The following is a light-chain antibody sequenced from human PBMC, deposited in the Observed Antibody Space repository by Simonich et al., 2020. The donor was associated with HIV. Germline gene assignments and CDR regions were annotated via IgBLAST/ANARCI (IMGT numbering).Light chain of an antibody. CDR1: QSISDW. CDR3: QQSYSTPLFT. CDR2: AAS. Sequence: DIQMTQSPSTLSASVGDRVIITCRASQSISDWLAWYQQKPGKAPKLLIYAASSLQSGVPSRFSGSGSGIDFTLTISSLQPEDFATYYCQQSYSTPLFTFGPGTKVDVK. V-gene: IGKV1-39*01. J-gene: IGKJ3*01.